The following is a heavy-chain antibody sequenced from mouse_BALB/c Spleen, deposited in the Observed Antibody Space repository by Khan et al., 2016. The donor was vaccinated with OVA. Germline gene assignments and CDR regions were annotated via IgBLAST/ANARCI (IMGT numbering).Heavy chain of an antibody. CDR2: ISYSGNT. V-gene: IGHV3-2*02. Sequence: QLLETGPGLVKPSQSLSLTCTVTGYSITSEYTWNWIRQFPGNKLEWMGFISYSGNTRYNPSLKSRISITRDTSKNQFFLQLNSVTSEDTATYYCARKDYYDYDPFPYWGQGTLVTVSA. J-gene: IGHJ3*01. CDR3: ARKDYYDYDPFPY. CDR1: GYSITSEYT. D-gene: IGHD2-4*01.